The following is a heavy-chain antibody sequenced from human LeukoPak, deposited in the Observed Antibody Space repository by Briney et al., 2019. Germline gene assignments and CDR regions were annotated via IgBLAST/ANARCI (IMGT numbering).Heavy chain of an antibody. J-gene: IGHJ4*02. CDR2: ISYDGSNK. Sequence: GGSLRLSCAASGFTFSSYGMHWVRQAPGKGLEWVAVISYDGSNKYYADSVKGRFTISRDNAKNTLYLQMNSLRAEDTAVYYCAIGDYGSCLDYWGQGTLVTVSS. V-gene: IGHV3-30*03. D-gene: IGHD4-17*01. CDR1: GFTFSSYG. CDR3: AIGDYGSCLDY.